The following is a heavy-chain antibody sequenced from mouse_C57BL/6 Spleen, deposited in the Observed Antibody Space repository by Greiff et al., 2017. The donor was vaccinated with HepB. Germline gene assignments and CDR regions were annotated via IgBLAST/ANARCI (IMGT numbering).Heavy chain of an antibody. J-gene: IGHJ1*03. CDR2: ISDGGSYT. V-gene: IGHV5-4*01. Sequence: EVHLVESGGGLVKPGGSLKLSCAASGFTFSSYAMSWVRQTPEKRLEWVATISDGGSYTYYPDNVKGRFTISRDNAKNNLYLQMSHLKSEDTAMYYCARVHGSSYGWYFDVWGTGTTVTVSS. CDR3: ARVHGSSYGWYFDV. CDR1: GFTFSSYA. D-gene: IGHD1-1*01.